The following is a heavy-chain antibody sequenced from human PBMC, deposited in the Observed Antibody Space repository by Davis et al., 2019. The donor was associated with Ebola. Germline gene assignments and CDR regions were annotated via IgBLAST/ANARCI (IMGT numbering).Heavy chain of an antibody. D-gene: IGHD6-19*01. V-gene: IGHV4-61*01. Sequence: SETLSLTCTVSGGSVSSGSYYWSWIRQPPEKGLEWIGEIIDSGSTNYNPSLKSRVSISLDRSKNQFSLKVTSLTAADTAVYYCARTTRGSGWFVDYWGQGTLVTVSS. CDR1: GGSVSSGSYY. J-gene: IGHJ4*02. CDR3: ARTTRGSGWFVDY. CDR2: IIDSGST.